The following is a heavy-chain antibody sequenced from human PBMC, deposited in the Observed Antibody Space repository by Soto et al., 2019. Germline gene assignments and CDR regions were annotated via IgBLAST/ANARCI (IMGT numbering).Heavy chain of an antibody. CDR3: ARASGWYLSWFDP. Sequence: QVQLVESGGGVVQPGRSLRLSCAASGFTFSSYGMHWVRQAPGKGLEWVAVIWYDGSNKYYADSVKGRFTISRDNSKNTLYLQMNSLRAEDTAVYYCARASGWYLSWFDPWGQGTLVTVSS. V-gene: IGHV3-33*01. D-gene: IGHD6-19*01. CDR1: GFTFSSYG. CDR2: IWYDGSNK. J-gene: IGHJ5*02.